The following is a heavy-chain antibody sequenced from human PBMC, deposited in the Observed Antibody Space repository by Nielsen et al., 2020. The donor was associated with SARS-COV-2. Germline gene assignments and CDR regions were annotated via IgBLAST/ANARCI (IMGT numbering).Heavy chain of an antibody. CDR2: IKQDGSEK. CDR1: GFTFSSYW. V-gene: IGHV3-7*03. D-gene: IGHD6-19*01. J-gene: IGHJ6*02. Sequence: GESLKISCAASGFTFSSYWMSWVRQAPGKGLEWVANIKQDGSEKYYVDSVKGRFTISRDNSKNTVYLQMNSLRAEDTAVYYCAKEAVAVGMDVWGQGTTVTVSS. CDR3: AKEAVAVGMDV.